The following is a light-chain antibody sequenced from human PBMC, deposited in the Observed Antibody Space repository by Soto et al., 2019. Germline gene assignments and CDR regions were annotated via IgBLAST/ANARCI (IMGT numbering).Light chain of an antibody. Sequence: EIVMTQSPATLSVSPGDRAALSCRASQSVGSNLAWYQQKPGQAPRLLIYGASTRATGIPARFSGSGSGTGFTLTISSLQSEDFAIYFCQQYNNWPPDRTFGQGTKVEIK. CDR2: GAS. CDR3: QQYNNWPPDRT. V-gene: IGKV3-15*01. J-gene: IGKJ1*01. CDR1: QSVGSN.